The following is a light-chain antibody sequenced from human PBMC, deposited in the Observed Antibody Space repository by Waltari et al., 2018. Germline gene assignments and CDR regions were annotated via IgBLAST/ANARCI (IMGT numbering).Light chain of an antibody. V-gene: IGLV4-69*01. Sequence: VLTQSPSASAPLGASVKPTCTPSSRYRHFAIARHQHQPEKGPRYWMNINIDGSHSKGDRIPDRFSGSSSGAERYLTISSLQSEDEADYYCQTWGTGTYWTFGGGTKLTVL. J-gene: IGLJ3*02. CDR1: SRYRHFA. CDR2: INIDGSH. CDR3: QTWGTGTYWT.